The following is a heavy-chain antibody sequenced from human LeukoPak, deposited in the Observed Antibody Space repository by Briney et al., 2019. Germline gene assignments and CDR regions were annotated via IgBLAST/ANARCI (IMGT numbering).Heavy chain of an antibody. Sequence: PGGSLRLSRAASGFTFSSYWMHWVRQAPGKGLVWVSRINSDGSSTSYADSVKGRFTISRDNAKNTLYLQMNSLRAEDTAVYYRARGGWLTGYYFDYWGQGTLVTVSS. CDR2: INSDGSST. J-gene: IGHJ4*02. V-gene: IGHV3-74*01. CDR3: ARGGWLTGYYFDY. CDR1: GFTFSSYW. D-gene: IGHD7-27*01.